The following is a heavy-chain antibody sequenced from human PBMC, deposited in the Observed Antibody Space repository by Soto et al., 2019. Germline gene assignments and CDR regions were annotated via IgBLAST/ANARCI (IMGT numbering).Heavy chain of an antibody. CDR2: IERDDDDK. D-gene: IGHD1-20*01. CDR1: GFSLTSPGMC. J-gene: IGHJ6*02. CDR3: ARSIRGPRRLNGTDV. V-gene: IGHV2-70*13. Sequence: YGPRLVNPTETLTLTCTFSGFSLTSPGMCVSWIRQSPGKALEWLALIERDDDDKYYSTSLKTRLTISKDTRKNQVVLTMANMEPADTATYYCARSIRGPRRLNGTDVPGPGPT.